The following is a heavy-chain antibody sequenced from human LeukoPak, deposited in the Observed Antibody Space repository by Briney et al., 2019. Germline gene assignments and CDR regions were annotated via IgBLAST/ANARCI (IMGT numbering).Heavy chain of an antibody. V-gene: IGHV3-74*01. Sequence: GGSLRLSCAASGFTFSTYWMRWVRQAPGKGLVWLSRTSNDGSSTTYADSVKGRFTISRDNTKNTLYVQMDSPRPEDTAVYYCARGIWRSYGLDVWGQGTTVTVSS. CDR1: GFTFSTYW. J-gene: IGHJ6*02. CDR2: TSNDGSST. CDR3: ARGIWRSYGLDV.